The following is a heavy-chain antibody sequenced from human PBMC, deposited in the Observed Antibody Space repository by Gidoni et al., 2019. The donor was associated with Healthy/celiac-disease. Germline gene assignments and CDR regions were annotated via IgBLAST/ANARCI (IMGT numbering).Heavy chain of an antibody. CDR2: INPSGGST. J-gene: IGHJ6*02. D-gene: IGHD2-2*01. CDR3: ARDLSCSSTSCYGLPGYYYYGMDV. V-gene: IGHV1-46*01. CDR1: GYTFTSYY. Sequence: QVQLVQSGAEVKKPGASVKVSCKASGYTFTSYYMHWVRQAPGQGLEWMGIINPSGGSTSYAQKFQGRVTMTRDTSTSTVYMELSSLRSEDTAVYYCARDLSCSSTSCYGLPGYYYYGMDVWGQGTTVTVSS.